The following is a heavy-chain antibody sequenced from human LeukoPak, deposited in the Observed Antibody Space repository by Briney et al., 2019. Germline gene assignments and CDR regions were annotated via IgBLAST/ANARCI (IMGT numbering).Heavy chain of an antibody. CDR2: INPNSGGT. CDR3: ARAWAMGELRYYYMDV. Sequence: GASVKVSCKASGYTFTGYYMHWVRQAPGQGLEWMGWINPNSGGTNYAQKFQGRVTMTRDTSISTAYMELSRLRSDDTAVYYCARAWAMGELRYYYMDVWGKGTTVTISS. CDR1: GYTFTGYY. D-gene: IGHD3-16*01. J-gene: IGHJ6*03. V-gene: IGHV1-2*02.